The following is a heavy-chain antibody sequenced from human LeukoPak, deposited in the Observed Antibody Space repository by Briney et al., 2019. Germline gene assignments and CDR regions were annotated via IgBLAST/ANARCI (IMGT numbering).Heavy chain of an antibody. CDR3: ATTLLSVNYAGFDY. V-gene: IGHV1-18*01. CDR2: ISAYNGNT. CDR1: GYTFTNYG. Sequence: ASVKVSCKASGYTFTNYGVSWVRQASGQGLEWMGWISAYNGNTNYAQKLQGRVTMTTDASTSTAYMELRSLRSDDTAVYYCATTLLSVNYAGFDYWGQGTLVTVSS. D-gene: IGHD1-7*01. J-gene: IGHJ4*02.